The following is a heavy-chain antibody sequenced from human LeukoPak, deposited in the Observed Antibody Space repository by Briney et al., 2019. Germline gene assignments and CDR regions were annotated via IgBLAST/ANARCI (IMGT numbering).Heavy chain of an antibody. CDR3: ARDGAVTNGRYLDY. Sequence: GGSLRLSCVDSGFTFSTYSMNWVRQAPGKGLEWVSSISSSSSYIYYGDSVKGRFTISRDSAKNSLYLQMNSLRAEDTAVYYCARDGAVTNGRYLDYWGQGTLVTVSS. V-gene: IGHV3-21*01. D-gene: IGHD4-17*01. CDR1: GFTFSTYS. J-gene: IGHJ4*02. CDR2: ISSSSSYI.